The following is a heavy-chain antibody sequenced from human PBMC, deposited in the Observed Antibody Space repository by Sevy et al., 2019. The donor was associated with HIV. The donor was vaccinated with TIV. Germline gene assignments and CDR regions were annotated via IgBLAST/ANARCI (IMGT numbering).Heavy chain of an antibody. CDR3: ARDRPKGSRGSWFDT. CDR2: FYSAGST. J-gene: IGHJ5*02. CDR1: GLTVSSNY. V-gene: IGHV3-53*01. D-gene: IGHD6-6*01. Sequence: GGSLRLSCAASGLTVSSNYMIWVRQAPGKGLEWVSTFYSAGSTFYAESVKGRFTISRDNSKNTLYLQMNSLRAEDTAVYYCARDRPKGSRGSWFDTWGQGTLVTVS.